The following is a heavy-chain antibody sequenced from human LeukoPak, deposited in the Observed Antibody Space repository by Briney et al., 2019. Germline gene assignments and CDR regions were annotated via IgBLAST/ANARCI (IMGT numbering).Heavy chain of an antibody. CDR1: GGSINSGDYY. CDR2: IYYSGST. J-gene: IGHJ2*01. V-gene: IGHV4-30-4*01. CDR3: ARGGKAAVRFDL. D-gene: IGHD2-15*01. Sequence: PSQTLSLTCTVSGGSINSGDYYWRRLRQPPGKGLERIVYIYYSGSTYYNPSLKSRITMSVDTSKNQFSLELRAVTAADTAVYYCARGGKAAVRFDLWGRGTLVTVSS.